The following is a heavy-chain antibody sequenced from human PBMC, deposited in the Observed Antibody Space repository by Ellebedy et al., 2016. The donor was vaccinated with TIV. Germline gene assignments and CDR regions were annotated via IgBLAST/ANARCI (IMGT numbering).Heavy chain of an antibody. Sequence: MPSETLSLTCTVSGGSISSYYWSWIRQPPGKGLEWIGYIYYSGSTNYNPSLKSRVTISVDTSKNQFSLKLSSVTAADTAVYYCARGSDYYDSSGYYSFDYWGQGTLVTVSS. CDR1: GGSISSYY. CDR2: IYYSGST. V-gene: IGHV4-59*01. D-gene: IGHD3-22*01. CDR3: ARGSDYYDSSGYYSFDY. J-gene: IGHJ4*02.